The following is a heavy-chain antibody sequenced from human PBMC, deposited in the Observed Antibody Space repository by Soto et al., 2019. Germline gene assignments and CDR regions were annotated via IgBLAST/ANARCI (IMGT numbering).Heavy chain of an antibody. CDR2: ISDDGSNK. CDR3: AKAVKMGYYDDSSVRGCSNVTAF. V-gene: IGHV3-30*18. CDR1: GLTFSSSG. Sequence: ACASSGLTFSSSGMHWVRKNQGKGLEWVAVISDDGSNKYYADSVKGRFTISRDNSKNTLYLQMNSLRAEDTAVYYCAKAVKMGYYDDSSVRGCSNVTAFRGKRTTV. J-gene: IGHJ6*03. D-gene: IGHD3-22*01.